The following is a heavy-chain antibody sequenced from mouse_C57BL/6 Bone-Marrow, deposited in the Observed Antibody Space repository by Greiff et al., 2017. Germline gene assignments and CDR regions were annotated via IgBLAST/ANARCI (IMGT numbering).Heavy chain of an antibody. J-gene: IGHJ3*01. D-gene: IGHD1-1*01. V-gene: IGHV2-3*01. Sequence: QVQLKESGPGLVAPSQSLSITCTVSGFSLTSYGVSWVRQPPGKGLEWLGVIRGDGSTNYHSAPISSLSTCKDNSKSQVFLILTSLQTDDTAAYYCARLYSGSSYGFAYWGQGTLVTVSA. CDR2: IRGDGST. CDR1: GFSLTSYG. CDR3: ARLYSGSSYGFAY.